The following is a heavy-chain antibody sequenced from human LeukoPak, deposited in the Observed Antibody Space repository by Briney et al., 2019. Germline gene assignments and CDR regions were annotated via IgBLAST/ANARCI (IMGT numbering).Heavy chain of an antibody. J-gene: IGHJ4*02. Sequence: GRSLRLSCAASGFTFSSYWMHWVRQAPGKGLVWVSRINSDGSSTSYVDSVKGRFTISRGNAKNTLYLQMNSLRAEDTAVYYCARATGYSYGYSRFDYWGQGTLVTVSS. CDR1: GFTFSSYW. CDR3: ARATGYSYGYSRFDY. D-gene: IGHD5-18*01. CDR2: INSDGSST. V-gene: IGHV3-74*01.